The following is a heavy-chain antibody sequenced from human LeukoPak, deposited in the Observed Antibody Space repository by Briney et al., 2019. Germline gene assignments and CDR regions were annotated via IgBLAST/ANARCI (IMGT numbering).Heavy chain of an antibody. Sequence: GGSLRLSCAASGFTFVSYWMHWVRQAPGKGLVWVSRINGYGSSTDFADSVKGRFTISRDNSKNTLYLQMNSLRAEDTAVYYCARDPGNYGYFQHWGQGTLVTVSS. CDR3: ARDPGNYGYFQH. D-gene: IGHD4-11*01. V-gene: IGHV3-74*01. J-gene: IGHJ1*01. CDR1: GFTFVSYW. CDR2: INGYGSST.